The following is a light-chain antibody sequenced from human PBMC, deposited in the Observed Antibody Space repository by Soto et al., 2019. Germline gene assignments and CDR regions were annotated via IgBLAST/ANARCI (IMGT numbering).Light chain of an antibody. Sequence: QLVLTQSPSASASLGASVKLTCTLSSGHSRYAIAWHQQQPEKGPLYLMKFNIDGSHSKGDGIPDRFSGSSSGAERYLTISSLQSEDEGDYYCQTWATGIPVFGGGTKVTVL. V-gene: IGLV4-69*01. CDR3: QTWATGIPV. CDR2: FNIDGSH. J-gene: IGLJ2*01. CDR1: SGHSRYA.